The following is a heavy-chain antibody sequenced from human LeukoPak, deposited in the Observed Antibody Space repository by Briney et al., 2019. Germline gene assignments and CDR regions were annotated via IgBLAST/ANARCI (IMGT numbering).Heavy chain of an antibody. Sequence: ASVKVSCKASGYTFTGYYMHWVRQAPGQGLEWMGRINPNSGGTNYAQKFQGRVTMTRDTSISTAYMELSRLRSDDTAVYYCAREPGTSYCSGGSCYRGWFDPWGQGTLVTVSS. V-gene: IGHV1-2*06. J-gene: IGHJ5*02. CDR1: GYTFTGYY. D-gene: IGHD2-15*01. CDR2: INPNSGGT. CDR3: AREPGTSYCSGGSCYRGWFDP.